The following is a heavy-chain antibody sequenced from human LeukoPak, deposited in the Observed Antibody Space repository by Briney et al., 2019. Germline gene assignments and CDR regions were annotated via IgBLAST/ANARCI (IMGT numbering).Heavy chain of an antibody. CDR1: GGSISSYY. Sequence: PSETLSLTCTVSGGSISSYYWSWIRQPPGKGLEWIGYIYYSGSTNYNPSLKSRVTIPVDTSKNQFSLKLSSVTAADTAVYYCARLPYYYGMDVWGQGTTVTVSS. V-gene: IGHV4-59*01. CDR2: IYYSGST. CDR3: ARLPYYYGMDV. J-gene: IGHJ6*02.